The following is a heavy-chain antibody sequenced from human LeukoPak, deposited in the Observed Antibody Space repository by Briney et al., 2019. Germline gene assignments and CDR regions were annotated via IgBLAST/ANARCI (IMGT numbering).Heavy chain of an antibody. CDR2: IIPIFGTA. CDR3: ARSYILGKYYFDY. J-gene: IGHJ4*02. V-gene: IGHV1-69*13. D-gene: IGHD3-16*01. Sequence: SVKVSCKASGYSFTSYGISWVRQAPGQGLEWMGGIIPIFGTANYAQKFQGRVTITADESTSTAYMELSSLRSEDTAVYYCARSYILGKYYFDYWGQGTLVTVS. CDR1: GYSFTSYG.